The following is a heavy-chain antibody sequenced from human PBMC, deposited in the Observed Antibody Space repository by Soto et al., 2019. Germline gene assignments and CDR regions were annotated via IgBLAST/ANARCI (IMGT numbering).Heavy chain of an antibody. CDR1: GFTFEHHA. CDR2: ISASGGSK. D-gene: IGHD3-16*01. Sequence: EVQLLESGGGLAQPGGSLRLSCAASGFTFEHHAMSWVRQAPGKGLEWVAGISASGGSKDHADSVKGRFTISRDDSKVTLFLQMNNLRADDTAIYFCSKDALSAWYYFDSWGQGILVTVSS. J-gene: IGHJ4*02. CDR3: SKDALSAWYYFDS. V-gene: IGHV3-23*01.